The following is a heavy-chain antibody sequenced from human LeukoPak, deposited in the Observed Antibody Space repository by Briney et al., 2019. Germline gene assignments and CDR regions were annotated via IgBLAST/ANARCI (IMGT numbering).Heavy chain of an antibody. V-gene: IGHV4-59*01. CDR2: IYYSGST. J-gene: IGHJ4*02. CDR1: GGSISSCY. Sequence: SETLSLTCTVSGGSISSCYWSWIRQPPGKGLEWIGYIYYSGSTNYNPSLKSRVTISVDTSKNQFSLKLSSVTAADTAVYYCARGRYCSGGSCYGFVYFDYWGQGTLVTVSS. CDR3: ARGRYCSGGSCYGFVYFDY. D-gene: IGHD2-15*01.